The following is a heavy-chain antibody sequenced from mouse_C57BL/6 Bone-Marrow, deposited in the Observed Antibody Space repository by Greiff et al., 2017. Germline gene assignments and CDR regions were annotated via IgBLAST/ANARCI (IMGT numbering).Heavy chain of an antibody. CDR2: ISDGGSYN. V-gene: IGHV5-4*01. J-gene: IGHJ4*01. Sequence: EVHLVESGGGLVKPGGSLKLSCAASGFTFSSYAMSWVRQTPEKRLEWVATISDGGSYNYYPDNVKGRFTISRDNAKNNLYLQMSHLNSEDTAMYYCSGDSDPYRGICYWCQGSSVTVSS. CDR3: SGDSDPYRGICY. D-gene: IGHD2-10*01. CDR1: GFTFSSYA.